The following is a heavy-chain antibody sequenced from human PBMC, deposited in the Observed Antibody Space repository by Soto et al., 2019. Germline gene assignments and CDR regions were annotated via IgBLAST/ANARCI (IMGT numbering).Heavy chain of an antibody. V-gene: IGHV3-53*01. CDR1: GFTVSSND. J-gene: IGHJ4*02. Sequence: GGSLRLSCAASGFTVSSNDMSWVRQAPGKGLEWVSGIYSSGITSYVDSEKGRFTISRDNSKNTLYLQMNSLRVEDTAVYYCASRPPFDYWGQGTLVTVSS. CDR2: IYSSGIT. CDR3: ASRPPFDY.